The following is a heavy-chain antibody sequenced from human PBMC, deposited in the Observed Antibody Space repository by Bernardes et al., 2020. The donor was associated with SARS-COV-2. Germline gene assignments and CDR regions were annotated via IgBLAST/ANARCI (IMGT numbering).Heavy chain of an antibody. CDR1: GFTFDDFA. D-gene: IGHD6-19*01. CDR2: ISWNSGSI. CDR3: AKDYETGELGIAVEGYCGH. V-gene: IGHV3-9*01. J-gene: IGHJ4*02. Sequence: SLRLSCVASGFTFDDFAMHWVRQAPGKGLEWVSGISWNSGSIGYAASVKGRFTISRDNAKNSLYLQMNSLRPDDTALYYCAKDYETGELGIAVEGYCGHWGQGTLVTVSS.